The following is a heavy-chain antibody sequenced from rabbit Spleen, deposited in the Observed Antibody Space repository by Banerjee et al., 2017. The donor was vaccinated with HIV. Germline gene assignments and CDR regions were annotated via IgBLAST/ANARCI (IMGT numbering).Heavy chain of an antibody. Sequence: LEESGGGLVKPGGSLTLTCTVSGFSFSSNWICWVRQAPGKGLEWIACIDTNDGDTDYANWPKGRFTISKTSSTTVTLQMTSLTDADTATYFCVRDPVSDWYPFDLWGQGTLVTVS. CDR3: VRDPVSDWYPFDL. J-gene: IGHJ3*01. CDR1: GFSFSSNW. V-gene: IGHV1S45*01. D-gene: IGHD2-1*01. CDR2: IDTNDGDT.